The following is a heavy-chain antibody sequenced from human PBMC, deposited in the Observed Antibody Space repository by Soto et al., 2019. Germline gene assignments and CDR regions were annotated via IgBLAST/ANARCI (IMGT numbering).Heavy chain of an antibody. Sequence: EVQLVESGGGLVQPGGSLRLSCAASGFTFSTYWMHWVRQAPGKGLEWVANIKQDGSANYYLDSVKGRFTISRDNAKSSLYLQMNSRRAEDKAVYYCARALAAVESLWGQGPLVTVSS. CDR2: IKQDGSAN. D-gene: IGHD6-13*01. CDR3: ARALAAVESL. CDR1: GFTFSTYW. J-gene: IGHJ4*02. V-gene: IGHV3-7*01.